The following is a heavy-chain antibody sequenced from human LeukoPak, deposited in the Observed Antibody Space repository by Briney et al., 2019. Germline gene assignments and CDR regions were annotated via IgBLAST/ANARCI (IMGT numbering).Heavy chain of an antibody. D-gene: IGHD2-2*01. CDR1: GGSFSGYY. CDR3: ARGGPSVYCSSTSCSWWFDP. V-gene: IGHV4-34*01. J-gene: IGHJ5*02. Sequence: SETLSLTCAVYGGSFSGYYWSWIRQPPGKGLEWIGEINHSGSTNYNPSLKSRVTISVDTSKNQFSLKLSSVTAADTAVYYCARGGPSVYCSSTSCSWWFDPWGQGTLVTASS. CDR2: INHSGST.